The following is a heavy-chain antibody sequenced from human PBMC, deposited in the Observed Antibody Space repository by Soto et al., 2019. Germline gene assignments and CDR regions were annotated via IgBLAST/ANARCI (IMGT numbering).Heavy chain of an antibody. CDR3: EGAARSYNYNCIDV. J-gene: IGHJ6*02. V-gene: IGHV5-51*01. CDR1: GYNFINYW. Sequence: PGESLKISCKGSGYNFINYWIAWVRQMPGRGLEWMGIISPGDSHTKYSPSLQGQVTISADKSISTAYLQWSSLKASDTAMYYCEGAARSYNYNCIDVWGQGTTVTVAS. CDR2: ISPGDSHT.